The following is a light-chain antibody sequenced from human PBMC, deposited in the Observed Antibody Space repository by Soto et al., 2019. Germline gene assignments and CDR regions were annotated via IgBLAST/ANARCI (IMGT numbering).Light chain of an antibody. CDR3: QQYGSSPMT. J-gene: IGKJ1*01. CDR1: QSVSSNY. V-gene: IGKV3-20*01. CDR2: GAS. Sequence: EIVLTQSPGTLSLSPGERATLSCSASQSVSSNYLGWYQQKPGQAPRLLIYGASSRATGIPDRFSGSGSGTDFTLTISRLEPEDFAVYYCQQYGSSPMTFGQGTKVDIK.